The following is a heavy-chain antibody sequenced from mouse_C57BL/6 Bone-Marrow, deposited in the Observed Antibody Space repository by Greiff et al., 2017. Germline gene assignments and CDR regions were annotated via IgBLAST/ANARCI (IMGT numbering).Heavy chain of an antibody. CDR3: ARRRTYSNYYYFDY. D-gene: IGHD2-5*01. J-gene: IGHJ2*01. V-gene: IGHV1-82*01. CDR1: GYAFSSSW. Sequence: LVESGPELVKPGASVKISCKASGYAFSSSWMNWVKQRPGKGLEWIGRIYPGDGDTNYNGKFKGKATLTADKSSSTAYMQLSSLTSEDSAVYFCARRRTYSNYYYFDYWGQGTTLTVSS. CDR2: IYPGDGDT.